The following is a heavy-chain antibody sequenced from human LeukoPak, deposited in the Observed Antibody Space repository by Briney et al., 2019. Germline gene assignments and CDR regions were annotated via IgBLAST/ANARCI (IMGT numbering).Heavy chain of an antibody. Sequence: SETLSLTCTVSGDSISSSGYYWGWIRQPPGKGLEWLGNIHYSGSTNYNASLKIRVTISIDTSKNQFSLVLRYVTAADTAVYYCAKRGPGTGWSFDYWGQGTLITVSS. CDR1: GDSISSSGYY. J-gene: IGHJ4*02. CDR2: IHYSGST. CDR3: AKRGPGTGWSFDY. D-gene: IGHD6-19*01. V-gene: IGHV4-39*01.